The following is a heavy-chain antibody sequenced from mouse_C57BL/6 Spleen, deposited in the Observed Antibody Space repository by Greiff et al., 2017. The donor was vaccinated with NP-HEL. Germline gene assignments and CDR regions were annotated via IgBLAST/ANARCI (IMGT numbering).Heavy chain of an antibody. Sequence: QVQLQQSGAELVRPGSSVKLSCKASGYTFTSYWMHWVKQRPIQGLEWIGNIDTSDSETQYNQKFKDKATLTVAKSSSTAYMQLSSLTSEDSAVYYCARNGSPYWYFDVWGTGTTVTVSS. J-gene: IGHJ1*03. CDR1: GYTFTSYW. CDR2: IDTSDSET. D-gene: IGHD1-1*01. CDR3: ARNGSPYWYFDV. V-gene: IGHV1-52*01.